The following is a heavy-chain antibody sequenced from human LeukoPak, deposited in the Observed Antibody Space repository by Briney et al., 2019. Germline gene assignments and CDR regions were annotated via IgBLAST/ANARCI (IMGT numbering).Heavy chain of an antibody. D-gene: IGHD2-2*01. CDR1: GFTVSSNY. J-gene: IGHJ4*02. CDR2: IYSGGTT. Sequence: GGSLRLSCAPSGFTVSSNYMSWVRQAPGKGLEWVSIIYSGGTTYYANSVKGRFTISRDSSTNTLYLQMNSLTAEDTAVYFCARGSCSRTSCFVFDYWGQGTPVTVSS. CDR3: ARGSCSRTSCFVFDY. V-gene: IGHV3-53*01.